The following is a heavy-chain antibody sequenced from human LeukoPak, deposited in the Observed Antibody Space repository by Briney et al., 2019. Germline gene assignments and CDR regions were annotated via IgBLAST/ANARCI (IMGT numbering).Heavy chain of an antibody. CDR3: VRDPGYFDSRGYYYFDAFDM. CDR2: ISAQNGDT. J-gene: IGHJ3*02. V-gene: IGHV1-18*01. Sequence: ASVKVSCKASGYTFTSYGISWVRQAPGQGLEWMGRISAQNGDTKYTQKFQGRVTMTTDTSTTTAYMELRSLTSDDTAVYYCVRDPGYFDSRGYYYFDAFDMWGQGTMVTLSS. CDR1: GYTFTSYG. D-gene: IGHD3-22*01.